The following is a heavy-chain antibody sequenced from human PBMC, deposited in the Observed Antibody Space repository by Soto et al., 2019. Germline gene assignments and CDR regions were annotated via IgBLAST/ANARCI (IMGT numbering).Heavy chain of an antibody. Sequence: QLQLQESGPGLVKPSETLSLTCTVSGGSISSSSYYWGWIRQPPGKGLEWIGSIYYSGSTYYNPSLKSRVNISGDTSKNQFSLKLSSVTAADTAVYYCARHGSQSMIVRVLGRWELQSRHFDYWGQGTLVTVSS. D-gene: IGHD1-26*01. J-gene: IGHJ4*02. CDR3: ARHGSQSMIVRVLGRWELQSRHFDY. V-gene: IGHV4-39*01. CDR1: GGSISSSSYY. CDR2: IYYSGST.